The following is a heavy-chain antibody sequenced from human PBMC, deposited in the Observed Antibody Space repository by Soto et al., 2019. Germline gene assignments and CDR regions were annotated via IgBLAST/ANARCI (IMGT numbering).Heavy chain of an antibody. J-gene: IGHJ5*02. V-gene: IGHV4-34*01. CDR3: ARFGGATNEIRGSTLAS. Sequence: QVQLQQWGAGLLKPSETLSLSCAVYGGSFSGYFWSWIRQPPGKGLEWIGEINDSGSIIYNPSLKPRIITLLDTSKNPCSLNLSSVAAADTAVYYCARFGGATNEIRGSTLASWGQGTLFTVSS. CDR2: INDSGSI. CDR1: GGSFSGYF. D-gene: IGHD3-10*01.